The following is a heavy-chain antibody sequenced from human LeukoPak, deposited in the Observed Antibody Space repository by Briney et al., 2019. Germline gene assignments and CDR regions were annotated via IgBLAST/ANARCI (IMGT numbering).Heavy chain of an antibody. Sequence: PGRSLRLSCAASGFTFSSYAMHWVRQAPGRGLEWVAVTSYDGGTKYYADSAKGRFTVSRDNSKNTLYLQMNSLRTEDTAVYYCARDQITMDYWGQGTLVTVSS. CDR2: TSYDGGTK. J-gene: IGHJ4*02. CDR1: GFTFSSYA. V-gene: IGHV3-30*04. CDR3: ARDQITMDY. D-gene: IGHD3-10*01.